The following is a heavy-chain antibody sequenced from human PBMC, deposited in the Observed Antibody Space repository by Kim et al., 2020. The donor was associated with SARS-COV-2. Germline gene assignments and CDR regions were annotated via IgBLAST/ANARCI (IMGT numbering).Heavy chain of an antibody. J-gene: IGHJ4*02. D-gene: IGHD3-10*01. V-gene: IGHV5-10-1*01. Sequence: NYRPSFQGHVTISADKSISTAYLQWSSLKASDTAMYYCASSMVRGVDVDYWGQGTLVTVSS. CDR3: ASSMVRGVDVDY.